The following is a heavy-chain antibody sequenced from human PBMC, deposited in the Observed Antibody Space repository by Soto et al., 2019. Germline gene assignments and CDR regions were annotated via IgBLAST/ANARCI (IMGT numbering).Heavy chain of an antibody. D-gene: IGHD2-2*02. Sequence: QLQLQESGPGLVKPSETLSLTCTVSGGSISSSSYYWGWIRQPPGKGLEWIGSIYYSGSTYYNPSLKSRVTISVDTSKNQFSLKLSSVTAADTAVYYCAITLNPIRGWFDPWGQGTLVTVSS. CDR2: IYYSGST. J-gene: IGHJ5*02. V-gene: IGHV4-39*01. CDR3: AITLNPIRGWFDP. CDR1: GGSISSSSYY.